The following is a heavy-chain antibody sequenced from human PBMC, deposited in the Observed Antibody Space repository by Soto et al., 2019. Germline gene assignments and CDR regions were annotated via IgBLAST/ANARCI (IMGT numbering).Heavy chain of an antibody. CDR2: ISYDGSNK. CDR1: GFTFSSYA. V-gene: IGHV3-30-3*01. Sequence: PGGSLRLSCAASGFTFSSYAMHWVRQAPGKGLEWVAVISYDGSNKYYADSVKGRFTISRDNSKNTLYLQMNSLRAEDTAVYYCNQAVLRGVISFDYWGQGTLVTVSS. CDR3: NQAVLRGVISFDY. D-gene: IGHD3-10*01. J-gene: IGHJ4*02.